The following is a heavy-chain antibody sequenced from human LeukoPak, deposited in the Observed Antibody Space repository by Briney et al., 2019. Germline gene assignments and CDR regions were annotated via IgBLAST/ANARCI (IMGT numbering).Heavy chain of an antibody. CDR2: MNPNSGNT. CDR3: ARLFGELLYAFDI. V-gene: IGHV1-8*01. CDR1: GYTFTSYD. Sequence: ASVKVSCKASGYTFTSYDINWVRQATGQGLEWMGWMNPNSGNTGYAQKFQGRVTMTRNTSISTAYMELSSLRSEDMAVYYCARLFGELLYAFDIWGQGTMVTVSS. J-gene: IGHJ3*02. D-gene: IGHD3-10*01.